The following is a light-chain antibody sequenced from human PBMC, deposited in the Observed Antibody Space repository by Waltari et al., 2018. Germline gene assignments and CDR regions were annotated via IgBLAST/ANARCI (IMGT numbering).Light chain of an antibody. CDR3: QQYGTSSYT. V-gene: IGKV3-20*01. CDR2: GAS. J-gene: IGKJ2*01. Sequence: EFVLTQSPGTLSLSPGERATLSCRASQSVSSSYFAWYQQKPGQAPRLLIYGASSRATGIPDRFSGIGSGTDFTLTISRLEPEDFAVYYCQQYGTSSYTFGQGTKLEI. CDR1: QSVSSSY.